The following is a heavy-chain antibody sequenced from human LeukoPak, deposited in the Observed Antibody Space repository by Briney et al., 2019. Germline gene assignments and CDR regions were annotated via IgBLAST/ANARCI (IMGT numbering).Heavy chain of an antibody. J-gene: IGHJ6*03. CDR3: AKDIAYSGHYYMDV. Sequence: GGSLRLSCAASGFTFDDYAMHWVRQAPGKGLEWVSGISWDSGSIGYADSVKGRFTISRDNAKNSLYLQMHSLRAEDTALYYCAKDIAYSGHYYMDVWGKGTTVTISS. CDR2: ISWDSGSI. V-gene: IGHV3-9*01. CDR1: GFTFDDYA. D-gene: IGHD5-12*01.